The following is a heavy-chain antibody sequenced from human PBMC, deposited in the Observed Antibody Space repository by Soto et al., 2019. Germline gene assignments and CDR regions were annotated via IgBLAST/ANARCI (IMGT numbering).Heavy chain of an antibody. Sequence: QVQLVQSGAEVKKPGASVKVSCKASGYTFTSYGISWVRQAPGQGLEWMGWISAYNGNTNCAQKLQGRVTMTTDTSTSTAYMELRSLRSDDTAVYYCATDSGNYHFWSGYPYYYMDVWGKGTTVTVSS. D-gene: IGHD3-3*01. CDR2: ISAYNGNT. V-gene: IGHV1-18*01. CDR1: GYTFTSYG. J-gene: IGHJ6*03. CDR3: ATDSGNYHFWSGYPYYYMDV.